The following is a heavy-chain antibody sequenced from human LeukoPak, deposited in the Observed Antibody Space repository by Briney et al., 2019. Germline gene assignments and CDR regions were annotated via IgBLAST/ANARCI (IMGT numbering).Heavy chain of an antibody. CDR1: GFTFSSYA. CDR3: ARALHDSSGYYFDY. D-gene: IGHD3-22*01. V-gene: IGHV3-21*01. CDR2: ISNSSPNI. J-gene: IGHJ4*02. Sequence: GGSLRLSCAASGFTFSSYAMSWVRQAPGKGLEWDSSISNSSPNIYYADSVKGRFTISRDSAKDSLFLQMSSLRAEDTAVYYCARALHDSSGYYFDYWGQGTLVTVSS.